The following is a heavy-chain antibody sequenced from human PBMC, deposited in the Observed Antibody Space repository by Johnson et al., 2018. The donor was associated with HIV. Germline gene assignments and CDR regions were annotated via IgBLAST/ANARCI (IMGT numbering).Heavy chain of an antibody. CDR2: GGST. J-gene: IGHJ3*02. V-gene: IGHV3-53*01. CDR3: ARGMVVAATKAFDI. Sequence: GGSTYYADSVKGRFTISRDNSKNTLYLEMTSLRAEDTAVYYCARGMVVAATKAFDIWGQGTMVTVSS. D-gene: IGHD2-15*01.